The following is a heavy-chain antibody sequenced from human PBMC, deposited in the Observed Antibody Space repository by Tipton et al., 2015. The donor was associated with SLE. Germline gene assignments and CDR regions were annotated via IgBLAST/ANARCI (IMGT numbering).Heavy chain of an antibody. J-gene: IGHJ3*02. D-gene: IGHD6-13*01. Sequence: SLRLSCAASGFTFSSYSMNWVRQAPGKGLEWVSSISSSSSYIYYADSVKGRFTISRDNAKNSLYLQMNSLRAEDTAVYYCARESDYSSSWYGGVNAFDIWGQGTMVTVSS. CDR2: ISSSSSYI. V-gene: IGHV3-21*01. CDR1: GFTFSSYS. CDR3: ARESDYSSSWYGGVNAFDI.